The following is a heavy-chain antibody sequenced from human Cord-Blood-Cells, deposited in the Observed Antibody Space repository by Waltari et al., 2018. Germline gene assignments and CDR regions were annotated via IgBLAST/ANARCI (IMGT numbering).Heavy chain of an antibody. CDR2: INHSGST. CDR1: GGSFRGYY. Sequence: QVQLQQWGAGLLKPSETLSLTCAVYGGSFRGYYWSWIRKPPGKGLEWIGEINHSGSTNYNPSLKSRVTISVDTSKNQFSLKLSSVTAADTAVYYCARTPEIAAAGTPNFDYWGQGTLVTVSS. CDR3: ARTPEIAAAGTPNFDY. D-gene: IGHD6-13*01. V-gene: IGHV4-34*01. J-gene: IGHJ4*02.